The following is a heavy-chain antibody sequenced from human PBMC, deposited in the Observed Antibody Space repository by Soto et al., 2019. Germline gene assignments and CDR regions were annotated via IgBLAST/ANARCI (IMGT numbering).Heavy chain of an antibody. D-gene: IGHD2-2*01. Sequence: PSETLSLTCTVSGGSISTYYWSWIRQPAGKGLEWIGRIYASGSTNYNPSLKSRVTMSVVTSKNQFSLKLSSVTAADTAVYYCARGGMVIIPTATAFDYWGQGTLVTVSS. J-gene: IGHJ4*02. CDR1: GGSISTYY. CDR2: IYASGST. V-gene: IGHV4-4*07. CDR3: ARGGMVIIPTATAFDY.